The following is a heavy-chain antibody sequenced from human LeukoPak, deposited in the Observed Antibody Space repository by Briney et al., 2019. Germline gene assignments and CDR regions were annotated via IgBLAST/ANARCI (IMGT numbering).Heavy chain of an antibody. J-gene: IGHJ4*02. V-gene: IGHV3-33*01. Sequence: SGGSLRLSCAASGSSLSNYGLHWVRQGPGKGLEWLAVINYDGSNRYYADSVKGRFTISKDSSENTLYLQMNRLRADDTAIYYCARWGGTRQFYFDYWGQGTLATVSS. CDR2: INYDGSNR. CDR1: GSSLSNYG. CDR3: ARWGGTRQFYFDY. D-gene: IGHD3-16*01.